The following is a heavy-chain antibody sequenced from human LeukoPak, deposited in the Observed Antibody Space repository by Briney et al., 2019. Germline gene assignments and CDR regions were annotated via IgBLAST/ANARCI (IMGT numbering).Heavy chain of an antibody. J-gene: IGHJ4*02. Sequence: SETLSLTCIVSGGSITSGSFYWSWIRQPAGKGLEWIGRLHTSGSTNYNPSLKRRVAISVDTSENQFSLKLNSVTAADTAVYYCTRTGYSSGYVDYWGQGTLVTVSS. CDR2: LHTSGST. V-gene: IGHV4-61*02. D-gene: IGHD5-18*01. CDR3: TRTGYSSGYVDY. CDR1: GGSITSGSFY.